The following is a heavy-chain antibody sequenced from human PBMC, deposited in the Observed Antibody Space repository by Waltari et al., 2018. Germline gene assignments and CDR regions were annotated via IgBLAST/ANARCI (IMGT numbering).Heavy chain of an antibody. CDR1: GFSFSAYE. CDR3: AREIPNCRADCFDS. V-gene: IGHV3-48*03. J-gene: IGHJ5*01. CDR2: TSLGGTYT. D-gene: IGHD2-15*01. Sequence: DVHLVESGGGLVQPGGSMRLSCAASGFSFSAYEMNWVRQAPGKGLEWLSYTSLGGTYTFYAESVRGRFTISRDDAKSSLFLQMNSLSADDMAVYYCAREIPNCRADCFDSWGLGTLVVVSS.